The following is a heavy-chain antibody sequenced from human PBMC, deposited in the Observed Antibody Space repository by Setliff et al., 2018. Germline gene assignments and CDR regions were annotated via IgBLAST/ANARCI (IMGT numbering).Heavy chain of an antibody. D-gene: IGHD3-10*01. CDR1: GYSFSTCW. V-gene: IGHV5-51*01. CDR3: ARHPYYYGSGTYLDNNNRWFDP. Sequence: GESLKISCKGSGYSFSTCWIGRVRQMPGKGLEWMGIIYPGDSITRYSPSFQGQVTISVDKSINTAYLQWSSLRASDTAIYYCARHPYYYGSGTYLDNNNRWFDPWGQGTLVTVSS. CDR2: IYPGDSIT. J-gene: IGHJ5*02.